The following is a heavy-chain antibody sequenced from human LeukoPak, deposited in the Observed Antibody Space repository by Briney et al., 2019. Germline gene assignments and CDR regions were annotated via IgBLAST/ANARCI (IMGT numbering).Heavy chain of an antibody. CDR3: ARGPYYDFWSGYYTDY. V-gene: IGHV1-18*01. D-gene: IGHD3-3*01. J-gene: IGHJ4*02. CDR2: ISAYNGNT. Sequence: ASVKVSCKASGYTFTSYGISWVRQAPGQGLEWMGWISAYNGNTNYAQKLQGRVTMTTDTSTSTAYMELRSLRSDDTAVYYRARGPYYDFWSGYYTDYWGQGTLVTVSS. CDR1: GYTFTSYG.